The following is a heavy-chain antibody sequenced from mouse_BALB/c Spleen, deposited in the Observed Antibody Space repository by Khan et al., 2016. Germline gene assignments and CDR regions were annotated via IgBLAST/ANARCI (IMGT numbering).Heavy chain of an antibody. J-gene: IGHJ4*01. Sequence: QVRLQQSGAELMKPGASVMIPCKATGYTLSSYWIEWIKQRPGHGLEWIGEILPGSNRTNYNEIFKGKASFTADTSSNTAYMQLSSLTSEDSAVYYCARPYGNGPLFYAMDYWGQGTSVTVSS. CDR1: GYTLSSYW. D-gene: IGHD2-1*01. CDR3: ARPYGNGPLFYAMDY. V-gene: IGHV1-9*01. CDR2: ILPGSNRT.